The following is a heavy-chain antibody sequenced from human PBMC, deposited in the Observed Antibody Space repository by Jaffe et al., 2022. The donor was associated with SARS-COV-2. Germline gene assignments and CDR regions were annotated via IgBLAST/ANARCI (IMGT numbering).Heavy chain of an antibody. J-gene: IGHJ4*02. CDR3: ARDFGEKYSSSSSKFDY. CDR2: INPSGGST. V-gene: IGHV1-46*01. CDR1: GYTFTSYY. Sequence: QVQLVQSGAEVKKPGASVKVSCKASGYTFTSYYMHWVRQAPGQGLEWMGIINPSGGSTSYAQKFQGRVTMTRDTSTSTVYMELSSLRSEDTAVYYCARDFGEKYSSSSSKFDYWGQGTLVTVSS. D-gene: IGHD6-6*01.